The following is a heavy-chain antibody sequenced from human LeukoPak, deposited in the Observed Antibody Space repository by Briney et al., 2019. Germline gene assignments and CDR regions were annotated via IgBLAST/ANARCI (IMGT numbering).Heavy chain of an antibody. CDR1: GFTFRRYW. Sequence: GGSLRLSCAPSGFTFRRYWMRWVRQAPGKGLEWVASIKEDGSEKYYPDSVKGRFTISRDNSKNTLYLQMNSLRAEDTAVYYCARDYPGYSSSWYYYYYGMDVWGQGTTVTVSS. J-gene: IGHJ6*02. CDR2: IKEDGSEK. V-gene: IGHV3-7*01. CDR3: ARDYPGYSSSWYYYYYGMDV. D-gene: IGHD6-13*01.